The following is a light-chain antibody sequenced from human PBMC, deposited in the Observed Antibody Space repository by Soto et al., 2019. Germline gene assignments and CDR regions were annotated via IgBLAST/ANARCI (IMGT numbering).Light chain of an antibody. CDR2: GAS. CDR1: QSVSSSSY. CDR3: QEYGSSRT. Sequence: EIVLTQSPGTLSLSPGESATLSCRASQSVSSSSYLAWYQQKPGQAPRLLIYGASSRATGIPDRFSGSGSGTDFTLTIGRLEPEDSAAYYCQEYGSSRTFGQGTKVDIK. J-gene: IGKJ1*01. V-gene: IGKV3-20*01.